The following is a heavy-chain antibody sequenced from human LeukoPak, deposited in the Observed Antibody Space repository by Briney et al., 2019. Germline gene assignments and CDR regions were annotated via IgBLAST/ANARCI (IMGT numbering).Heavy chain of an antibody. CDR3: ARPRYSSGWYFDF. CDR1: GYPFTTSW. CDR2: IYAGNSDT. J-gene: IGHJ4*02. V-gene: IGHV5-51*01. D-gene: IGHD6-19*01. Sequence: GESLRISCQGFGYPFTTSWIGWVRQLPGKGLEWTAIIYAGNSDTNYSPSFQGHVTISTDKSINTAYLQWSSLKASDTAMYYCARPRYSSGWYFDFWGQGTLVTVSS.